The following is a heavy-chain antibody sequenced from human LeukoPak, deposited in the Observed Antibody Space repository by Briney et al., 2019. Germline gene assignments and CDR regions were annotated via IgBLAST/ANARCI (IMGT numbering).Heavy chain of an antibody. CDR3: AREAVAGTNWFDP. CDR2: IYYSGST. Sequence: SETLSLTCTVSGGSISSSSYYWGWIRQPPGKGLEWIGSIYYSGSTYYNPSLKSRVTISVDTSKNQFSLKLSSVTAADTAVYYCAREAVAGTNWFDPWGQGTLVTVSS. V-gene: IGHV4-39*07. CDR1: GGSISSSSYY. D-gene: IGHD6-19*01. J-gene: IGHJ5*02.